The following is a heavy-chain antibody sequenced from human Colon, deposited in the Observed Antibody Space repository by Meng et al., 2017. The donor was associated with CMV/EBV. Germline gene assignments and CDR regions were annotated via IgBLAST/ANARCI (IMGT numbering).Heavy chain of an antibody. CDR3: ARDVGGGDEGFDP. J-gene: IGHJ5*02. D-gene: IGHD2-21*01. V-gene: IGHV1-2*02. CDR1: GYTFTGYY. CDR2: INPNSGGT. Sequence: GESLKISCKASGYTFTGYYMHWVRQAPGQGLEWMGWINPNSGGTNYAQKFQGRVTMTRDTSISTAYMELSRLRSDDTAVYYCARDVGGGDEGFDPWGQGTLVTVSS.